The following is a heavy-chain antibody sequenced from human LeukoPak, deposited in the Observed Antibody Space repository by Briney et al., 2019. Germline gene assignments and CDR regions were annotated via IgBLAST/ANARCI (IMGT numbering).Heavy chain of an antibody. CDR2: IKSKIDGGTT. CDR3: ATVDDFWSGRYLSDY. D-gene: IGHD3-3*01. Sequence: PGGSLRLSCAASGFTFSNSWMNWVRQAPGKGLEWVGRIKSKIDGGTTDYATPVKGRFTISRDDSKNPLYLQMNSLKTEDTAVYYCATVDDFWSGRYLSDYWGQGTLVTVSS. J-gene: IGHJ4*02. V-gene: IGHV3-15*01. CDR1: GFTFSNSW.